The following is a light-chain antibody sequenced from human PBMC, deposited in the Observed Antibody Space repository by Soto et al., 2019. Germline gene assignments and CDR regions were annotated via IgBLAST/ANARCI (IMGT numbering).Light chain of an antibody. CDR3: QNYNSAPQLT. V-gene: IGKV1-27*01. CDR1: QGISNY. CDR2: TAS. J-gene: IGKJ4*01. Sequence: DIQMTQSPSSLSASVGDRVTITCRASQGISNYLAWYQQKPGKVPKLLIYTASTLQSGVPSRFSASGSGTDFTLTISSLQPEDVATYYCQNYNSAPQLTFGGGNKVEIK.